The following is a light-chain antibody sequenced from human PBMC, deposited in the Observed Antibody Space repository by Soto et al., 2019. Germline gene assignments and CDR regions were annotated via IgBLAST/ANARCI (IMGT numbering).Light chain of an antibody. CDR2: DAS. V-gene: IGKV3-11*01. CDR1: QSVTPN. J-gene: IGKJ5*01. CDR3: QQRSKWPLSVT. Sequence: EIVLTQSPATLSLSPWERATLSCTASQSVTPNLAWYQQKPGQAPRLLIYDASNRATGIPARFSGSGSGTDFTLTISNLEPEDFALYYCQQRSKWPLSVTFGQGTRLEIK.